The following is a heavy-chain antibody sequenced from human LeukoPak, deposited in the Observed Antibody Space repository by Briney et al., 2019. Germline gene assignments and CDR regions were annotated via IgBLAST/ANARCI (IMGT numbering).Heavy chain of an antibody. CDR1: GFTFSSYA. CDR3: ARLKSTRSFYYYYMDV. V-gene: IGHV4-34*01. J-gene: IGHJ6*03. CDR2: INHSGST. Sequence: GSLRLSCAASGFTFSSYAMSWIRQPPGKGLEWIGEINHSGSTNYNPSLKSRVTISVDTSKNQFSLKLSSVTAADTAVYYCARLKSTRSFYYYYMDVWGKGTTVTISS. D-gene: IGHD2/OR15-2a*01.